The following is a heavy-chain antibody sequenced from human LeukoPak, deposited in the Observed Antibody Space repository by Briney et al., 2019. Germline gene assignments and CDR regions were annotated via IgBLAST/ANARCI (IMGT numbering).Heavy chain of an antibody. J-gene: IGHJ4*02. CDR1: GFTFSDYS. CDR2: IGGRGDAS. Sequence: GGSLRLSCEASGFTFSDYSMNWVRQAPGKGLEWVSLIGGRGDASYYADSVKGRFTISRDNSKNTLFLQMSSLRAEDTAVYYCAKGRGSGTWAKDYWGQGTLVTVSS. CDR3: AKGRGSGTWAKDY. V-gene: IGHV3-23*01. D-gene: IGHD3-16*01.